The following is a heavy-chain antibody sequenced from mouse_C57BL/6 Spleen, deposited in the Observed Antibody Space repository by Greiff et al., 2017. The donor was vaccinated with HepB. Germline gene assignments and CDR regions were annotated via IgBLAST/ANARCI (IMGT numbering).Heavy chain of an antibody. CDR3: TTDAMDY. CDR2: IDPENGDT. V-gene: IGHV14-4*01. J-gene: IGHJ4*01. CDR1: GFNIKDDY. Sequence: VQLKQSGAELVRPGASVKLSCTASGFNIKDDYMHWVKQRPEQGLEWIGWIDPENGDTEYASKFQGKATITADPSSNTAYLQLSSLTSEDTAVYYCTTDAMDYWGQGTSVTVSS.